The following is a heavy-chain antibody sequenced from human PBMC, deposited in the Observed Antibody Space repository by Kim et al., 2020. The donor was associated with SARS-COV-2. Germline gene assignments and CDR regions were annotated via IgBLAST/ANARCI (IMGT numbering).Heavy chain of an antibody. CDR1: GFTFSSYS. J-gene: IGHJ6*02. CDR3: ARDAKGDYSNYVCYYGMDV. V-gene: IGHV3-48*02. CDR2: ISSSSSTI. D-gene: IGHD4-4*01. Sequence: GGSLRLSCAASGFTFSSYSMNWVRQAPGKGLEWVSYISSSSSTIYYADSVKGRFTISRDNAKNSLYLQMNSLRDEDTAVYYCARDAKGDYSNYVCYYGMDVWGQGTTVTVSS.